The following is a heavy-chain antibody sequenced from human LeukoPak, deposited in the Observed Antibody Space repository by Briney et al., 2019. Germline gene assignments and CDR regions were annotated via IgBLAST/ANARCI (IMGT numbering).Heavy chain of an antibody. CDR3: ARGYDSSAYKLPIDS. CDR1: GYNFKGYY. J-gene: IGHJ4*02. D-gene: IGHD3-22*01. CDR2: INPNSGGT. V-gene: IGHV1-2*02. Sequence: ASVKVSCKASGYNFKGYYIYWVRQAPGQGLEWMGWINPNSGGTNYAQKFQGRVTFTRDTSTSTAYMELSRLRSDDTAVYFCARGYDSSAYKLPIDSWGQGTLVSVSS.